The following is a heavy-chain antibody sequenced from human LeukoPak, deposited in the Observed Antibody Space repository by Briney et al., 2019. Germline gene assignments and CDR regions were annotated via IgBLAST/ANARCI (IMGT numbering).Heavy chain of an antibody. CDR3: ARGRAGSGSYCLDY. D-gene: IGHD3-10*01. CDR2: TSGSGGST. Sequence: GGSLRLSCAASGFTFSSYGMSWVRQAPGKGLEWVSATSGSGGSTYYADSVKGRFTISRDNSKNTLYLQMNSLRAEDTAVYYCARGRAGSGSYCLDYWGQGTLVTVSS. V-gene: IGHV3-23*01. J-gene: IGHJ4*02. CDR1: GFTFSSYG.